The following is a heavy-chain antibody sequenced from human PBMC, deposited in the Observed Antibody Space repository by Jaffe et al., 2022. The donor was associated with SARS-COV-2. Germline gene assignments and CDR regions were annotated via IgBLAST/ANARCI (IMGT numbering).Heavy chain of an antibody. J-gene: IGHJ6*02. D-gene: IGHD3-22*01. CDR3: ARDCFPRGYSPSYYYYYGMDV. V-gene: IGHV3-33*01. CDR2: IWYDGSNK. Sequence: QVQLVESGGGVVQPGRSLRLSCAASGFTFSSYGMHWVRQAPGKGLEWVAVIWYDGSNKYYADSVKGRFTISRDNSKNTLYLQMNSLRAEDTAVYYCARDCFPRGYSPSYYYYYGMDVWGQGTTVTVSS. CDR1: GFTFSSYG.